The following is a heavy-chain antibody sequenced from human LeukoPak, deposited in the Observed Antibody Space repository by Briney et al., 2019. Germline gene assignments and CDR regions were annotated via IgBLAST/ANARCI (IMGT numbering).Heavy chain of an antibody. CDR2: INPNSGGT. CDR1: GYTFTGYY. CDR3: ATGHTWIQLWPPFDY. V-gene: IGHV1-2*02. D-gene: IGHD5-18*01. Sequence: ASVKVSCKASGYTFTGYYMHWVRQAPGQGLEWMGWINPNSGGTNYAQKFQGRVTMTRDTSISTAYMELSRLRSDDTAVYYCATGHTWIQLWPPFDYWGQGTLVTVSS. J-gene: IGHJ4*02.